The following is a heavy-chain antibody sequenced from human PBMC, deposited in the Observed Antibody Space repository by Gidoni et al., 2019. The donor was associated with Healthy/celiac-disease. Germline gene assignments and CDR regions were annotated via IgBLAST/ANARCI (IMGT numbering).Heavy chain of an antibody. D-gene: IGHD3-9*01. CDR1: GFTFDDYT. Sequence: EVQLVESGGVVVQPGGSLRLSCAASGFTFDDYTMHWVRQAPGKGLEWVSRISWDGGSTYYADSGKGRFTISRDNSKNSLYLQMNSLRTEDTALYYCAKGPGGDSLTGYFGYYFDYWGQGTLVTVSS. CDR2: ISWDGGST. J-gene: IGHJ4*02. V-gene: IGHV3-43*01. CDR3: AKGPGGDSLTGYFGYYFDY.